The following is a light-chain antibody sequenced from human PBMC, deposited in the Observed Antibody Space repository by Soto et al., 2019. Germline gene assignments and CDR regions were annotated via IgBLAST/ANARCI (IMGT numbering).Light chain of an antibody. CDR1: TSNIGSKT. CDR3: ATWDDSLNGLYV. Sequence: QSVLTQPTSASGAPGQSVTISCSGNTSNIGSKTVSWYQQLPGAAPKLLIYSTNQWPSGVPDRFSGAKSGTSASLTISGLQSEDEADYYCATWDDSLNGLYVFGPGTKVTVL. J-gene: IGLJ1*01. V-gene: IGLV1-44*01. CDR2: STN.